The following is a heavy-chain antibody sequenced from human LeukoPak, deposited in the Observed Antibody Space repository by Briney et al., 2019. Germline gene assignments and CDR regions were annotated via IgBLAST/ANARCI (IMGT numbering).Heavy chain of an antibody. D-gene: IGHD3-10*01. CDR3: ARRLLWFGELSTLGY. CDR1: GYTFTNFA. V-gene: IGHV1-3*01. J-gene: IGHJ4*02. CDR2: INAGNGNT. Sequence: ASVKVSCKPSGYTFTNFAIHWVRQAPGQRLEWMGWINAGNGNTKHSQNLQGRVAIAGDTSASTAYMELTSLRSEDTAVYYCARRLLWFGELSTLGYWGQGTLVTVSS.